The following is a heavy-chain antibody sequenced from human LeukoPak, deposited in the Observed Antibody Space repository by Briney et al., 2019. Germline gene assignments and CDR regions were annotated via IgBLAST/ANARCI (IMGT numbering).Heavy chain of an antibody. D-gene: IGHD3-22*01. V-gene: IGHV3-23*01. CDR3: ARHYHDSSGYYAPRSAMWY. CDR1: GFTFSSYA. Sequence: GGSLRLSCAASGFTFSSYAMSWVRQAPGKGLEWVSAISGSGGSTYYADSVKGRFTISRDNSKNTLYLQMNSLRAEDTAVYYCARHYHDSSGYYAPRSAMWYWGQGTLVTVSS. J-gene: IGHJ4*02. CDR2: ISGSGGST.